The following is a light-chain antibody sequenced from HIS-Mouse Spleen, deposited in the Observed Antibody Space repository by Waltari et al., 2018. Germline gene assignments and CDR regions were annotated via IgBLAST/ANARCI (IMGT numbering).Light chain of an antibody. CDR1: QSVSSN. V-gene: IGKV3-15*01. CDR3: QQYNNWWT. CDR2: GAS. J-gene: IGKJ1*01. Sequence: EIVMTQSPATLSVSPGERATLSCRASQSVSSNLAWYQQKPGQAPSTLIYGASTRATGIPARFSGSGSGTEFTLTISSMQSEDFAVYYCQQYNNWWTFGQGTKVEIK.